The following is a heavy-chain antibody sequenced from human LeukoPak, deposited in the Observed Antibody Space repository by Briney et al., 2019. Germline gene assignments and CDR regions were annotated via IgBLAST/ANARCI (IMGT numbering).Heavy chain of an antibody. J-gene: IGHJ4*02. CDR1: GASISNPDYY. Sequence: PSETLSLTCTVSGASISNPDYYWGWLRQPPGKGLEWIVSVDYSGGTYYNPSLNGRVTIAVDTSSDQVSLNLNSVTAADTAVYYCARRSNKGPYSYITNDYWGQGTLVTVSS. CDR3: ARRSNKGPYSYITNDY. CDR2: VDYSGGT. V-gene: IGHV4-39*01. D-gene: IGHD5-18*01.